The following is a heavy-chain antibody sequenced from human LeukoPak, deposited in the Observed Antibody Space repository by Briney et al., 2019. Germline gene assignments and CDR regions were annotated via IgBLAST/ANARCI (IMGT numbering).Heavy chain of an antibody. D-gene: IGHD3-10*01. Sequence: ASVKVSCKASGYTFTGYYMHWVRQAPGQGLEWMGWINPNSGGTNYAQKFQGRVTMTRDTSISTAYMELSRLRSDDTAVYYCARVMVRGAHLLDYWGQGTLVTVSS. J-gene: IGHJ4*02. CDR1: GYTFTGYY. CDR2: INPNSGGT. V-gene: IGHV1-2*02. CDR3: ARVMVRGAHLLDY.